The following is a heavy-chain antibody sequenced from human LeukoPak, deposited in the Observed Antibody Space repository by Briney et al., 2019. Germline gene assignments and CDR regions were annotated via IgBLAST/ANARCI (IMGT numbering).Heavy chain of an antibody. J-gene: IGHJ4*02. CDR1: EFTFSNHW. Sequence: GGSLRLSCAASEFTFSNHWMSWVRQAPGKGLEWVANVKQDGSEKFYEDSVKGRFTISRDNAKNSLYLQMNSLRAEDTAVYYCARGRPGMGIVIDYWGQGTLVTVS. CDR3: ARGRPGMGIVIDY. CDR2: VKQDGSEK. D-gene: IGHD7-27*01. V-gene: IGHV3-7*01.